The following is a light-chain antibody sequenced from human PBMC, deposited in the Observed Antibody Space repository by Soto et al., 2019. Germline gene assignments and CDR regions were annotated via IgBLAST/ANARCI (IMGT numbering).Light chain of an antibody. CDR3: QSYDSSLSGSYV. CDR1: SSNIGAGYD. Sequence: QSVLTQPPSVSGAPGQRVTISCTGSSSNIGAGYDVHWYQQVPGAAPKLLIYDNSNRPSGVPDRFSGSKSGTSASLAITGLQAEDEADYYCQSYDSSLSGSYVFGTGTKLTVL. J-gene: IGLJ1*01. CDR2: DNS. V-gene: IGLV1-40*01.